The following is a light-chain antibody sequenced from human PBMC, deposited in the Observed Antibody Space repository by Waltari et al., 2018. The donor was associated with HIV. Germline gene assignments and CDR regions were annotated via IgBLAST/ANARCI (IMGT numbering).Light chain of an antibody. CDR2: DNN. J-gene: IGLJ3*02. V-gene: IGLV1-51*01. CDR1: TSHHGNTY. CDR3: GTWDSSLSVNWV. Sequence: QSVLTQPPSVSAAPGQTVNISCSGITSHHGNTYFSCYQHLPGPAPKLLIYDNNKRPSGIPDRFSGSKSGTSATLGITGLQTGDEADYYCGTWDSSLSVNWVFGGGTKLTVL.